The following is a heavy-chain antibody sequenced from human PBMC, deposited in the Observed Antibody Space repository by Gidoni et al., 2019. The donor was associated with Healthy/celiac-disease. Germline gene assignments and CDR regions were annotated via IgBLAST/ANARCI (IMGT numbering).Heavy chain of an antibody. CDR3: ARDSGYGGKSGAFDI. Sequence: QVQLVESGGGVVQPGRSLRISCAASGFTFSSYAMNWLRQAPGKGREWVAVISDDGSNKYYADSVKGRFTISRDNSKNTLYLQMNSLRAEDTAVYYCARDSGYGGKSGAFDIWGQGTMVTVSS. CDR2: ISDDGSNK. D-gene: IGHD2-15*01. V-gene: IGHV3-30-3*01. J-gene: IGHJ3*02. CDR1: GFTFSSYA.